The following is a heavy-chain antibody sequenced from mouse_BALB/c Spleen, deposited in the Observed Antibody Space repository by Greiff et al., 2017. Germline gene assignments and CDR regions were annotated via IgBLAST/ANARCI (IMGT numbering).Heavy chain of an antibody. D-gene: IGHD2-12*01. V-gene: IGHV5-6-2*01. J-gene: IGHJ4*01. CDR1: GFTFSSYY. CDR3: ERRGDYSHDGGGYYAMDY. Sequence: EVKLVESGGGLVKLGGSLKLSCAASGFTFSSYYMSWVRQTPEKRLELVAAINSNGGSTYYPDTVKGRFTISRDNAKNTLYLQMSSLKSEDTALYYWERRGDYSHDGGGYYAMDYWGQGTSVTVSS. CDR2: INSNGGST.